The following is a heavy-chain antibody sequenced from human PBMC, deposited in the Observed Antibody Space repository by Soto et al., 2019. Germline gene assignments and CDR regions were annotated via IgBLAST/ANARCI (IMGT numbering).Heavy chain of an antibody. D-gene: IGHD2-15*01. J-gene: IGHJ4*02. CDR3: VNEDIIGWPTLEY. V-gene: IGHV3-30*18. CDR1: GFTFSRFS. CDR2: IARHGGDI. Sequence: QVKLVESGGGVVQPGRSLRLSCAASGFTFSRFSMHWVRQAPDKGLEWVAVIARHGGDISDAESVEGRFTISRDNSRDTVFLQMNSLRIDDTVVYFCVNEDIIGWPTLEYWGQGALVTVSS.